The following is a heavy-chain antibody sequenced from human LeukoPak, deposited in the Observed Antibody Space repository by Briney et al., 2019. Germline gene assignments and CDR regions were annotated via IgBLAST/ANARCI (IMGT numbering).Heavy chain of an antibody. CDR3: ARGRGSYRYGYYFDY. D-gene: IGHD1-26*01. J-gene: IGHJ4*02. CDR2: ISSSTTYI. Sequence: GGSLRLSCAASGFTFSSYSMNWVRQAPGKGLEWVSSISSSTTYIYYADSVKGRFTISRDNAKNSLYLQMNSLRAEDTAVYYYARGRGSYRYGYYFDYWGQGTLVTVSS. V-gene: IGHV3-21*01. CDR1: GFTFSSYS.